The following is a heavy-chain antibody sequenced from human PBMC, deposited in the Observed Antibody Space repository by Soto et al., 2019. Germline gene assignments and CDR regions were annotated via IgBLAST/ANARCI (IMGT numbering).Heavy chain of an antibody. Sequence: GASVKVSCKASGYTFTSYYMHWVRQAPGQGLEWMGIINPNSGSTNYAQKFQGWVTMTRDTSISTAYMELSRLRSDDTAVYYCARQGYDFWSGYYYYYYGMDVWGQGTTVTVSS. V-gene: IGHV1-2*04. CDR3: ARQGYDFWSGYYYYYYGMDV. CDR1: GYTFTSYY. J-gene: IGHJ6*02. D-gene: IGHD3-3*01. CDR2: INPNSGST.